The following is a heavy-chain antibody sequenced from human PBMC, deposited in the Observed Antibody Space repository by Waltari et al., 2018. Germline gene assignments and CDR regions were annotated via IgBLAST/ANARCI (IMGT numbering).Heavy chain of an antibody. D-gene: IGHD5-18*01. CDR1: GYTFTVYY. Sequence: QVQLVQSGAEVTKPGASVKVSCKASGYTFTVYYIHLVRQAPGPGLEWMGWINPNSGGKNYAQKFQGWVTMTRDTSISTAYMELSRLRSDDTAVYYCARASGYSYGLDYWGQGTLVTVSS. CDR3: ARASGYSYGLDY. V-gene: IGHV1-2*04. CDR2: INPNSGGK. J-gene: IGHJ4*02.